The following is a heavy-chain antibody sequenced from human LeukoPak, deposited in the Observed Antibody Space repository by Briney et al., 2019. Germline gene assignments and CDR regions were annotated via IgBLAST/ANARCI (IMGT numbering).Heavy chain of an antibody. CDR2: IYHSGST. CDR1: GYSISSGYY. J-gene: IGHJ4*02. CDR3: ARDNYGHFDY. D-gene: IGHD3-16*01. V-gene: IGHV4-38-2*02. Sequence: SETLSLTCTVSGYSISSGYYWGWIRQPPGKGLEWIGSIYHSGSTYYNPSLKSRVTISVDTSKNQFSLKLSSVTAADTAVYYCARDNYGHFDYWGQGTLVTVSS.